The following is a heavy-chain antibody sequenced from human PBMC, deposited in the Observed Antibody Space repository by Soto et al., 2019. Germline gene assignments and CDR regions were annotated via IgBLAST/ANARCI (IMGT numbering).Heavy chain of an antibody. CDR2: IYYSGST. Sequence: SETLSLTCAVSGGSISSGGYSWSWIRQPPGKGLEWIGYIYYSGSTNYNPSLKSRVTITLDTSKSQFSLRLTSVTASDTAVYYCARLGAYYQSLDPWGQGTVVTVSS. D-gene: IGHD2-21*01. J-gene: IGHJ5*02. CDR3: ARLGAYYQSLDP. V-gene: IGHV4-61*08. CDR1: GGSISSGGYS.